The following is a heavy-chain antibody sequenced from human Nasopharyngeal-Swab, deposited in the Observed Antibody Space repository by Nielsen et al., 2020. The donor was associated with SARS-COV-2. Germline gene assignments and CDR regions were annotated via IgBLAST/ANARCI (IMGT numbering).Heavy chain of an antibody. D-gene: IGHD6-19*01. CDR3: AKNTGYSTGWNDAFDI. J-gene: IGHJ3*02. CDR2: IGGSGGSI. V-gene: IGHV3-23*01. Sequence: APGKGLQWLSGIGGSGGSIFYADSVKGRFTVSRDSSKNTLYLQMSSLRAEDTAVYFCAKNTGYSTGWNDAFDIWGQGTMVTVSS.